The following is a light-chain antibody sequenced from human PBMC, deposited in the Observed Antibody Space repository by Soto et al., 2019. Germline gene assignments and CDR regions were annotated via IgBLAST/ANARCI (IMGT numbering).Light chain of an antibody. V-gene: IGLV2-14*01. J-gene: IGLJ1*01. CDR1: SSDVGGYNY. CDR3: NSYSSSTTLYL. CDR2: DVS. Sequence: SVLTQPASVSGSPVQSITISCTGTSSDVGGYNYVSWYQQHPGKAPKLMISDVSNRPSGVSIRFSGSKSGNTASLTISGLQAEDEADYYCNSYSSSTTLYLFGTGTKVTVL.